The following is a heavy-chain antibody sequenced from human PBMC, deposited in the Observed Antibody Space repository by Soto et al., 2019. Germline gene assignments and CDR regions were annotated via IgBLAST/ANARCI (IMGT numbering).Heavy chain of an antibody. D-gene: IGHD5-18*01. V-gene: IGHV3-30*18. CDR2: ISYDGSNK. CDR1: GFTLSSYG. Sequence: QVQLVESGGGVVQPGRSLRLSCAASGFTLSSYGMHWVRQAPGKGLEWVAVISYDGSNKYYADSVKGRFTISRDNSKNTLYLQMNSLRAEDTAVYYCAKGRGIQLWGDFDYWGQGTLVTVSS. CDR3: AKGRGIQLWGDFDY. J-gene: IGHJ4*02.